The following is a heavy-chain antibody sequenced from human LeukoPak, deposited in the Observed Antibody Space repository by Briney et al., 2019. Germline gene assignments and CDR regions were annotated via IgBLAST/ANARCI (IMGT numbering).Heavy chain of an antibody. CDR1: GGPIISHY. CDR2: ISNSGST. D-gene: IGHD2-15*01. Sequence: SETLSLTCTVSGGPIISHYWTWIRQSPVKGLEWIGDISNSGSTSYNPSLKSRVTISIDASKNQFSLKLSSVTAADTAVYYCGRDALVGYLSFYYMDVWGKGTTVTVSS. CDR3: GRDALVGYLSFYYMDV. V-gene: IGHV4-59*11. J-gene: IGHJ6*03.